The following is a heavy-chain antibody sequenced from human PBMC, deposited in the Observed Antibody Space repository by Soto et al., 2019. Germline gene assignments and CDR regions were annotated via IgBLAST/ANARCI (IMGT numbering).Heavy chain of an antibody. CDR3: AKTDRKLPLWFTIGDV. CDR1: GFTFSSYG. Sequence: QVQLVESGGGVVQPGRSLRLSCAASGFTFSSYGMHWVRQAPGKGLEWVAVISYDGNNKYYADSVKGRFTISRDNSKNTLYLQMNSLRAEDTGVYYCAKTDRKLPLWFTIGDVWGQGTTVTVSS. D-gene: IGHD3-10*01. J-gene: IGHJ6*02. V-gene: IGHV3-30*18. CDR2: ISYDGNNK.